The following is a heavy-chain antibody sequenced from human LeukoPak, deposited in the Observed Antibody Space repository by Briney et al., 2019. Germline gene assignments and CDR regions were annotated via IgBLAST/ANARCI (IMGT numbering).Heavy chain of an antibody. J-gene: IGHJ6*02. Sequence: GGSLRLSCAASGFTFSNYAMSWVRQAPGKGLEWVSAISGSGDSTYNADSVKGRFTISRDNSKNTLYLQMNSLRAEDTAVYYCARDLYYSGMDVWGQGTTVTVSS. CDR3: ARDLYYSGMDV. CDR2: ISGSGDST. V-gene: IGHV3-23*01. CDR1: GFTFSNYA.